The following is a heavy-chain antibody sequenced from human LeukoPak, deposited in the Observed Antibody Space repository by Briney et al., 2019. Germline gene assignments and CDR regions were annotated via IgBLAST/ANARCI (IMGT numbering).Heavy chain of an antibody. CDR1: GFTFSSYW. D-gene: IGHD2-15*01. V-gene: IGHV3-74*01. Sequence: PGGSLRLSCAASGFTFSSYWMHWVRQAPGKGLVWVSRINSDGSSTSYADSVKGRFTISRDNAKNTLYLQMNSLRAEDTAVYYCARDVDCSGGSCYSGWFDPWGQGTLVTVSS. CDR2: INSDGSST. CDR3: ARDVDCSGGSCYSGWFDP. J-gene: IGHJ5*02.